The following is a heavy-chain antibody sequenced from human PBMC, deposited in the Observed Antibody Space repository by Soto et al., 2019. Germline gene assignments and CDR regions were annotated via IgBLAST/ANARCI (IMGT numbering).Heavy chain of an antibody. CDR1: GYSFDDYG. V-gene: IGHV1-18*01. D-gene: IGHD3-16*01. CDR2: ISAYNGNT. CDR3: GSTESALYNNNMRGMDV. Sequence: ASVKVSCKASGYSFDDYGISGVRQVPGQGLEWMGWISAYNGNTNFAQRFQGRVTLTTDTSTTTAYREGSSRRSNDTAVYFCGSTESALYNNNMRGMDVWGQGTQVTVSS. J-gene: IGHJ6*02.